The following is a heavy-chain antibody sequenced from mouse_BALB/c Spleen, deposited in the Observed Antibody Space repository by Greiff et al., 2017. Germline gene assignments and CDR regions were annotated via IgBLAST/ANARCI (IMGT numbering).Heavy chain of an antibody. V-gene: IGHV14-4*02. D-gene: IGHD2-1*01. CDR3: NAWGGNYFPFDY. Sequence: VQLQQSGAELVRPGASVKLSCTASGFNIKDSYMHWVKQRPEQGLEWIGWIDPANGDTEYAPKFQGKATMTADTSSNTAYLQLSSLTSEDTAVYYCNAWGGNYFPFDYWGQGTTLTVSS. CDR1: GFNIKDSY. CDR2: IDPANGDT. J-gene: IGHJ2*01.